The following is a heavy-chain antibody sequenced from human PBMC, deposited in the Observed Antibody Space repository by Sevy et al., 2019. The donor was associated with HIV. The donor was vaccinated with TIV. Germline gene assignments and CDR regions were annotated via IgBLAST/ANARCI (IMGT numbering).Heavy chain of an antibody. CDR3: AKDLMIDYIWGSYRSDAFDI. V-gene: IGHV3-30*18. CDR1: GFTFSSYG. J-gene: IGHJ3*02. CDR2: ISYDGSNK. Sequence: GGSLRLSCAASGFTFSSYGMHWVRQAPGKGLEWVAVISYDGSNKYYADSVKGRFTISRDNSKNTLYLKMNSLRAEDTAVYYCAKDLMIDYIWGSYRSDAFDIWGQGTMVTVSS. D-gene: IGHD3-16*02.